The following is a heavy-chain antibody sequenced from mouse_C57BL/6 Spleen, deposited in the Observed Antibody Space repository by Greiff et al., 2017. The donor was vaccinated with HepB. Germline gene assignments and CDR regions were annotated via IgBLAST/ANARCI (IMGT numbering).Heavy chain of an antibody. D-gene: IGHD1-1*01. CDR3: ARRGYGSSYSWYFDV. CDR2: IHPNSGST. J-gene: IGHJ1*03. CDR1: GYTFTSYW. Sequence: VQLQQPGAELVKPGASVKLSCKASGYTFTSYWMHWVKQRPGQGLEWIGMIHPNSGSTNYNEKFKSKATLTVDKSSSTAYMQLSSLTSEDSAVYYCARRGYGSSYSWYFDVWGTGTTVTVSS. V-gene: IGHV1-64*01.